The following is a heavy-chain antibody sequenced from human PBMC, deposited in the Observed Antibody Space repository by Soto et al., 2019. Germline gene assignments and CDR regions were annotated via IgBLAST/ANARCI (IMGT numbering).Heavy chain of an antibody. CDR2: ISSSSSYI. V-gene: IGHV3-21*01. J-gene: IGHJ5*02. CDR3: ARESAIAAADARWFDP. D-gene: IGHD6-13*01. Sequence: ESGGGLVKPGGSLRLSCAASGFTFSSYSMNWVRQAPGKGLEWVSSISSSSSYIYYADSVKGRFTISRDNAKNSLYLQMNSLRAEDTAVYYCARESAIAAADARWFDPWGQGTLVTVSS. CDR1: GFTFSSYS.